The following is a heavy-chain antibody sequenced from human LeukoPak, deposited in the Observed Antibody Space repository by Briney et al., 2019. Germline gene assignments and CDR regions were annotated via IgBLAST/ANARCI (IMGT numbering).Heavy chain of an antibody. J-gene: IGHJ4*02. CDR2: INQGGSDK. V-gene: IGHV3-7*01. CDR3: TRDRSRAEDD. CDR1: GCTFSSHY. Sequence: PAETLTLTCTVSGCTFSSHYLSWIRQPPGKGLEWVANINQGGSDKYYVDSVKGRFTISRDNANNLLYLQMNSLRGEDTAVYYCTRDRSRAEDDWGQGTLVTVSS. D-gene: IGHD1-14*01.